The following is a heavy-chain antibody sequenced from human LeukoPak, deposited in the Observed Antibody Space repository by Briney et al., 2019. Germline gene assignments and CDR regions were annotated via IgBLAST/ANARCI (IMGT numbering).Heavy chain of an antibody. CDR1: GGSISSSSYC. D-gene: IGHD6-19*01. CDR2: IYYSGST. J-gene: IGHJ4*02. V-gene: IGHV4-39*01. CDR3: ARREQWLAYFDY. Sequence: SETLSLTCTVSGGSISSSSYCWGWIRQPPGKGLEWIGSIYYSGSTYYNPSLKSRVTISVDTSKNQFSLKLSSVTAADTAVYYCARREQWLAYFDYWGQGTLVTVSS.